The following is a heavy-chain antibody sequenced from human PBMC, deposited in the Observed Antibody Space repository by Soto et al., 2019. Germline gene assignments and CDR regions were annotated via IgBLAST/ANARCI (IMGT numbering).Heavy chain of an antibody. V-gene: IGHV3-33*01. Sequence: GGSLRLSCAASGFTFSMFGMHWVRQAPGKGLEWVATVYYNGHNKYYSDSVRGRFTISRDNSKNMLYLQMNSLRAEDTAVYYCARDPPSTLGSFDIWGRGTMVTVSS. D-gene: IGHD3-16*01. CDR2: VYYNGHNK. J-gene: IGHJ3*02. CDR3: ARDPPSTLGSFDI. CDR1: GFTFSMFG.